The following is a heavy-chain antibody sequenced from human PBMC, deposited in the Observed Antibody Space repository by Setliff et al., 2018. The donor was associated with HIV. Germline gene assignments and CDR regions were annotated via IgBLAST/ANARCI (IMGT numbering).Heavy chain of an antibody. V-gene: IGHV1-8*02. CDR3: ARGVVTDYLDV. J-gene: IGHJ6*03. CDR2: MNPNSDKT. D-gene: IGHD3-22*01. Sequence: ASVKVSCKASGYTFSNYDINWVRQATGQGLEWMGWMNPNSDKTGHTQKFQGRVTMTRDISTGTAYMELSSLRSEDTAVYYCARGVVTDYLDVWGKGTTVTVSS. CDR1: GYTFSNYD.